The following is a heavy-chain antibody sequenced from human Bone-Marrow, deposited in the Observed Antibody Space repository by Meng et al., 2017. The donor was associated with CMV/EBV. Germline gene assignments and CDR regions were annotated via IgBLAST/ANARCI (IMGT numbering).Heavy chain of an antibody. V-gene: IGHV3-11*04. Sequence: LTCAASGCTFSDYYMSWIRQAPGKGLEWVSYISSSGSSIYYADSVKGRFTISRDNSKNTLYLQMSSLRAEDTSVYYCARDVWRAPPLYQDTPTFALDYHYYGLDVWGQGTTVTVSS. CDR3: ARDVWRAPPLYQDTPTFALDYHYYGLDV. J-gene: IGHJ6*02. CDR2: ISSSGSSI. CDR1: GCTFSDYY. D-gene: IGHD3-16*01.